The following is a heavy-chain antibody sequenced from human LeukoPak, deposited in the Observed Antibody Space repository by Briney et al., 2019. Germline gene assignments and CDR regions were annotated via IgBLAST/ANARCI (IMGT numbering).Heavy chain of an antibody. CDR1: GFTFSDHY. CDR3: ARVQITFGGVIAYYFDY. D-gene: IGHD3-16*02. J-gene: IGHJ4*02. V-gene: IGHV3-72*01. CDR2: TRNKANSYTT. Sequence: GGSLRLSCAASGFTFSDHYMDWVRQAPGKGLEWVGRTRNKANSYTTEYAASVKGRFTISRDDSKNSLYLQMNSLKTEDTAVYYCARVQITFGGVIAYYFDYWGQGTLVTVSS.